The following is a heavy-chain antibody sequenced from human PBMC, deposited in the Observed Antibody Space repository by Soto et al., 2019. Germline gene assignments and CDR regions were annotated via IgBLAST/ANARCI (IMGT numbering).Heavy chain of an antibody. Sequence: ETLSLTCTVSGGSINTFYWSWVRQPAGKGLEWIGRIFSSGSTSFNPSPESRVAMSVDTSKNHFSLNLSSVTAADMAVYYCAREGSYSAYNFAHGIQLWSFDFWGQGALVTVSS. CDR3: AREGSYSAYNFAHGIQLWSFDF. D-gene: IGHD5-12*01. J-gene: IGHJ4*02. V-gene: IGHV4-4*07. CDR1: GGSINTFY. CDR2: IFSSGST.